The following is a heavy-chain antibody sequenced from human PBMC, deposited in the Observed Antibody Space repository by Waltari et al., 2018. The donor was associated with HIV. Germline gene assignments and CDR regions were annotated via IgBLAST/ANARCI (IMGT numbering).Heavy chain of an antibody. V-gene: IGHV1-69*01. Sequence: QVQLVQSEGGVWKPGSSVKISCKHSGGAFSSYAVNWVRQVPGQGLEWMGGMMPILYTTNYAQKLKGRVSISADEQTATVYMELTGLKSEVACIFYCGRVGGGYYDNRCYFGSFQYWGQGTTVIVSS. CDR1: GGAFSSYA. D-gene: IGHD3-22*01. J-gene: IGHJ4*02. CDR3: GRVGGGYYDNRCYFGSFQY. CDR2: MMPILYTT.